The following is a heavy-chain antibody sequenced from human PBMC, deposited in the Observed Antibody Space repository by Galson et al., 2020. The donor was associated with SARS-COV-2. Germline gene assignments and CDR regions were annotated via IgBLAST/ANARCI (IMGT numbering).Heavy chain of an antibody. J-gene: IGHJ5*02. D-gene: IGHD6-13*01. Sequence: ASVKVSCKVSGYTLTELSMHWVRQAPGKGLEWMGGFDPEDGETIYAQKFQGRVTMTEDTSTDTAYMELSSLRSEDTDVYYCATGAAAGTFNGFDAGGQGTLVTVSS. CDR1: GYTLTELS. CDR3: ATGAAAGTFNGFDA. V-gene: IGHV1-24*01. CDR2: FDPEDGET.